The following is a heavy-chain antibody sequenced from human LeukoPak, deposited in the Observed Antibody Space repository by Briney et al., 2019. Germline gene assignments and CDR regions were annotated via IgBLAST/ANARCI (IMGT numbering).Heavy chain of an antibody. J-gene: IGHJ1*01. CDR3: ARLAYCGGDCYRTTRGYFQY. V-gene: IGHV5-51*01. CDR2: IYPGNSDT. CDR1: GYSFTSYW. D-gene: IGHD2-21*02. Sequence: GESLKISCKGSGYSFTSYWIGWVRQMPGKGLEWMAIIYPGNSDTTYSPSFQGQVTISADKSISTAYLQWSSLKASDTAMYYCARLAYCGGDCYRTTRGYFQYWGQGALVTVSS.